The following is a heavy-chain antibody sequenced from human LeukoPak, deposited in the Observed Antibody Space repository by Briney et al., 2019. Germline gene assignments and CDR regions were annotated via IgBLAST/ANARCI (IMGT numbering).Heavy chain of an antibody. D-gene: IGHD3-22*01. V-gene: IGHV1-18*01. Sequence: ASVKVSCKASGYTFTSYGISWVRQAPGQGLEWMGWISAYNGNTNYAQKLQGRVTMTTHTSTSTAYMELRSLRSDDTAVYYCARDDSYYYDSSGYYPLDYWGQGTLVTVSS. J-gene: IGHJ4*02. CDR1: GYTFTSYG. CDR3: ARDDSYYYDSSGYYPLDY. CDR2: ISAYNGNT.